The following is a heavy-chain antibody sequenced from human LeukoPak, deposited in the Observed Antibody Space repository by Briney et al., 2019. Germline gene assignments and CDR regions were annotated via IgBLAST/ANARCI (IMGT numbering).Heavy chain of an antibody. J-gene: IGHJ4*02. CDR3: ARVGRYGGNLEEIDY. V-gene: IGHV1-69*13. CDR2: IIPIFGTA. D-gene: IGHD4-23*01. CDR1: GGTFSSYA. Sequence: ASVKVSCKASGGTFSSYAISWVRQAPGQGLEWMGGIIPIFGTANYAQKFQGRVTITADESTSTAYMELSSLRSEDTAVYYCARVGRYGGNLEEIDYWGQGTLVTVSS.